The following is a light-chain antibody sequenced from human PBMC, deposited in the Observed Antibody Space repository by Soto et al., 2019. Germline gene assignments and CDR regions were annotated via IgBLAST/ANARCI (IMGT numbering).Light chain of an antibody. V-gene: IGKV3-20*01. Sequence: EIVFTQSPGTLSLSPGERATLSCRASQSVSDSYLAWYQQKPGQAPRLLIYEISTRATGIPDRFSGSGSGTDFTLTISRLEPEDFAVYYCQHYGGSPRTFGQGTKVDIK. J-gene: IGKJ1*01. CDR3: QHYGGSPRT. CDR1: QSVSDSY. CDR2: EIS.